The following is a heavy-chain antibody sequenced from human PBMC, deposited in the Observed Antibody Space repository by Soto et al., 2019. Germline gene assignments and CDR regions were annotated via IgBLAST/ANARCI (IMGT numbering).Heavy chain of an antibody. J-gene: IGHJ4*02. D-gene: IGHD6-13*01. CDR3: ARGGSSRAFDY. V-gene: IGHV1-69*02. CDR1: GGTFSSYT. Sequence: QVQLVQSGAEVKKPGSSVKVSCKASGGTFSSYTISWVRQAPGQGLEWMGRIIPILGIANYAQKFQGRVTITADKSTSTAYMELSSPRSEDTGVYYCARGGSSRAFDYWGQGTLVTVSS. CDR2: IIPILGIA.